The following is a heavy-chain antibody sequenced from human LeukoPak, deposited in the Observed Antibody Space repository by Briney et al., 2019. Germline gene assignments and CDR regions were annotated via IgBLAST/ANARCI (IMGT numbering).Heavy chain of an antibody. CDR1: GFTFSSYG. CDR2: IGVGGTT. D-gene: IGHD3-22*01. Sequence: GGSLRLSCAASGFTFSSYGMNWVRQAPGKGLEWVSGIGVGGTTYYADSIKGRFTISRDTSKNTLYLQMNSLRAEDTAVYYCAKTQGYYDCWGQGTLVTVSS. CDR3: AKTQGYYDC. V-gene: IGHV3-23*01. J-gene: IGHJ4*02.